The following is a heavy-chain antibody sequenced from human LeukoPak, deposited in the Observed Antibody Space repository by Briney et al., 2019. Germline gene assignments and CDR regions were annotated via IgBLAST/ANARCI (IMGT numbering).Heavy chain of an antibody. V-gene: IGHV4-34*01. CDR2: INHSGST. J-gene: IGHJ4*02. CDR1: GGSFSGCY. CDR3: AREHNYDILTGYTGASDY. Sequence: SETLSLTCAVYGGSFSGCYWSWIRQPPGKGLEWIGEINHSGSTNYNPSLKSRVTISVDTSKNQFSLKLSSVTAADTAVYYCAREHNYDILTGYTGASDYWGQGTLVTVSS. D-gene: IGHD3-9*01.